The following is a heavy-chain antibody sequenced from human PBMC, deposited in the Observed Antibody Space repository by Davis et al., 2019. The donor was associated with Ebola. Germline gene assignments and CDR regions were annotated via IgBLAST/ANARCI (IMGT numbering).Heavy chain of an antibody. V-gene: IGHV4-34*01. Sequence: PSETLSLTCAVYGGSFSGYYWSWIRQPPGKGLEWIGEINHSGSTNYNPSLKSRVTISVDTSKNQFSLKLSSVTAADTAVYYCARGTSSSWLRAHPFDYWGQGTLVTVSS. CDR1: GGSFSGYY. CDR2: INHSGST. CDR3: ARGTSSSWLRAHPFDY. D-gene: IGHD6-13*01. J-gene: IGHJ4*02.